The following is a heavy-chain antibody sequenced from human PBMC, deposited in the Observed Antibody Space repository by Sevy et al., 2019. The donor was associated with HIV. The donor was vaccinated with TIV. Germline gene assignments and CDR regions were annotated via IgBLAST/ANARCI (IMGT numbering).Heavy chain of an antibody. D-gene: IGHD3-10*01. Sequence: SETLSLTCSVTGGSIRRGDYFWGWIRQSPGKGLEWIGCITDSGSTYYNPSLKSRVTMSVDTSKNQFSLKLSSVTAADTAVHYCARLRGGYGNGWFYYYMDVWGKGTTVTVSS. CDR1: GGSIRRGDYF. CDR3: ARLRGGYGNGWFYYYMDV. J-gene: IGHJ6*03. CDR2: ITDSGST. V-gene: IGHV4-39*01.